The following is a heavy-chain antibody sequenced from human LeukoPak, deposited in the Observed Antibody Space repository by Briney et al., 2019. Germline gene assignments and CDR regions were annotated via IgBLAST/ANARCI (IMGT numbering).Heavy chain of an antibody. J-gene: IGHJ4*02. CDR2: ITSGGTTM. CDR3: AKERSGGWPFDY. Sequence: GGSLRLSCVASGFKFSDSYMNWIRQAPGKGLEWISYITSGGTTMYYADSVKGRFTISRDNAKNSLYLQMNSLRAEDTALYYCAKERSGGWPFDYWGQGTHVTVSS. D-gene: IGHD6-19*01. CDR1: GFKFSDSY. V-gene: IGHV3-11*01.